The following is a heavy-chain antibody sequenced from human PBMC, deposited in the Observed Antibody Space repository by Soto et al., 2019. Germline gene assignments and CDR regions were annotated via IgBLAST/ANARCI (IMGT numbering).Heavy chain of an antibody. J-gene: IGHJ6*02. CDR1: GGSISSYY. V-gene: IGHV4-59*01. CDR3: ARVGDFWSGYYTPAYGMDV. D-gene: IGHD3-3*01. Sequence: PSETLSLTCTVSGGSISSYYWSWIRQPPGKGLERIGYIYYSGSTNYNPSLRSRVTISVDTSKNQFSLKLSSVTAADTAVYYCARVGDFWSGYYTPAYGMDVWGQGTTVTVSS. CDR2: IYYSGST.